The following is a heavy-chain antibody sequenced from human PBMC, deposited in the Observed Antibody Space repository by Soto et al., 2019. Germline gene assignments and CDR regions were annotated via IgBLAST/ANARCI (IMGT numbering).Heavy chain of an antibody. CDR3: PRSNEMLLGGGYFDL. Sequence: SETLSLTXTVSGGSMSSYYWNWIRQPPGKGLEWIGHIYYSGSTNYKPSLKSRVTISVDTSKSQFSLKLRSVTAADTAVFFFPRSNEMLLGGGYFDLWGRGTLVTVSS. CDR1: GGSMSSYY. V-gene: IGHV4-59*08. J-gene: IGHJ2*01. D-gene: IGHD3-16*01. CDR2: IYYSGST.